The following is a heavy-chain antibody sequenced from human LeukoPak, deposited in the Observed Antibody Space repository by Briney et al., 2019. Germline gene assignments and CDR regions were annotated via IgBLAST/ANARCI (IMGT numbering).Heavy chain of an antibody. CDR2: ISYDGSNK. V-gene: IGHV3-30*18. CDR3: AKGVWSNKSYYFDY. J-gene: IGHJ4*02. Sequence: GGSLRLSCAASGFTFSSYGMHWVRQAPGKGLEWVAVISYDGSNKYYADSVKGRFTISRDNSKNTLYLQMNSLRAEDTAVYYCAKGVWSNKSYYFDYWGQGTLVTVSS. CDR1: GFTFSSYG. D-gene: IGHD2-8*01.